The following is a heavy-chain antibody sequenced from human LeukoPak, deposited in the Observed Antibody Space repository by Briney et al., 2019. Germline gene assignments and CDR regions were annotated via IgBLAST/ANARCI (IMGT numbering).Heavy chain of an antibody. J-gene: IGHJ4*02. V-gene: IGHV4-30-4*08. CDR3: ARVDVEMATPDDY. CDR2: IYYSGST. Sequence: SETLSLTCTVSGGSISSGDYYWSWIRQPPGRGLEWIGYIYYSGSTYYNPSLKSQVTISVDTSKNHSSLKLSSVTAADTAVYYCARVDVEMATPDDYWGQGTLVTVSS. D-gene: IGHD5-24*01. CDR1: GGSISSGDYY.